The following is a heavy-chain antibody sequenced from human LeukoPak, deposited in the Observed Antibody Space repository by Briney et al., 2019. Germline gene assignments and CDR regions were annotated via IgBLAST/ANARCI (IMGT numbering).Heavy chain of an antibody. J-gene: IGHJ4*02. V-gene: IGHV4-31*03. D-gene: IGHD3-10*01. CDR1: GGSISSGGFY. Sequence: SETLSLTCTVSGGSISSGGFYWSWIRQHPGKGLEWIGHIYYTGSTYYNPSLKSRVIISVDTSKNQFSLKLSSVTAADTAVYYCARDGADGEYYFDYWGQGTLVTVSS. CDR2: IYYTGST. CDR3: ARDGADGEYYFDY.